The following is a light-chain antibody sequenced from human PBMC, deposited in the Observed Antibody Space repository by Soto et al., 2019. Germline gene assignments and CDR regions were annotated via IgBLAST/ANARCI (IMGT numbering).Light chain of an antibody. V-gene: IGKV3-20*01. CDR3: QLYGDSGIT. J-gene: IGKJ4*01. CDR1: QSVSSNF. CDR2: GAS. Sequence: EIVLTQSPGTLSFSPGERATLSCRASQSVSSNFIAWYQQKPGQAPRLLIYGASTRATGGPDRFSGSGSGTDFTLTISRLEPEDFAVYHCQLYGDSGITFGGGTKVEIK.